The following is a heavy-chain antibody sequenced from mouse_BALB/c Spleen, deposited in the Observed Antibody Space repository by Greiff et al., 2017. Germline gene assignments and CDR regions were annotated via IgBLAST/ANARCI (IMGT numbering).Heavy chain of an antibody. V-gene: IGHV5-17*02. D-gene: IGHD6-1*01. Sequence: EVKLMESGGGLVQPGGSRKLSCAASGFTFSSFGMHWVRQAPEKGLEWVAYISSGSSTIYYADTVKGRFTISRDNPKNTLFLQMTSLRSEDTAMYYCERSGSWVDYWGQGTTLTVSS. CDR1: GFTFSSFG. CDR3: ERSGSWVDY. J-gene: IGHJ2*01. CDR2: ISSGSSTI.